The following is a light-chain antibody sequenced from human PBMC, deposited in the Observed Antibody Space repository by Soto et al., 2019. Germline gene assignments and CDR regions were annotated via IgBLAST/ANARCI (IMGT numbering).Light chain of an antibody. V-gene: IGKV3-15*01. Sequence: EIVMTQSPATLSVSPGERATISCRASQSVSSNLAWYQQKPGQAPRLLIYGASTRANGIPARFSGSGSGTEFTLTISSLQSEDFAVDYCQQYNNWPGITFGQGTKLDIK. CDR2: GAS. CDR1: QSVSSN. J-gene: IGKJ2*01. CDR3: QQYNNWPGIT.